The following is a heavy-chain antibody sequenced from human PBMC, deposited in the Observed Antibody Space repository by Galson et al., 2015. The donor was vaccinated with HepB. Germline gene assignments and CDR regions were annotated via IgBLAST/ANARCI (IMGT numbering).Heavy chain of an antibody. V-gene: IGHV3-33*08. CDR1: GFTFSDYG. D-gene: IGHD2-21*01. CDR2: IWKDGSNK. Sequence: SLRLSCAAFGFTFSDYGMHWVRQAPGKGLEWVGLIWKDGSNKYYSDSVKGRFTISRDNSKKTLFLHLSSLRAEDTAVYRCARGIDCGGGRCSSEPYYGMDVWGQGATVIVSS. CDR3: ARGIDCGGGRCSSEPYYGMDV. J-gene: IGHJ6*02.